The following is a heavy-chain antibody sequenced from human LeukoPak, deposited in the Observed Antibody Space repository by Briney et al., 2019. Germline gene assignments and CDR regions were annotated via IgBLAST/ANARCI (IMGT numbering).Heavy chain of an antibody. CDR1: GYTFTSYY. CDR3: ARDLGYYYGSGSYQRYDY. J-gene: IGHJ4*02. V-gene: IGHV1-2*02. D-gene: IGHD3-10*01. CDR2: INPNGGGT. Sequence: ASVKVSCKASGYTFTSYYMHWVRQAPGQGLEWMGWINPNGGGTNYAQKFQGRVTMTRDTSISTAYMELSRLRSDDTAVYYCARDLGYYYGSGSYQRYDYWGQGTLVTVSS.